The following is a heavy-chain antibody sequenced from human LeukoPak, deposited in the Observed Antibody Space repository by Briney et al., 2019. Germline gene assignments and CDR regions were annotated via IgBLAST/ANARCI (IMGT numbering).Heavy chain of an antibody. V-gene: IGHV3-33*01. D-gene: IGHD5-18*01. CDR3: ARDTAVVVSVSDAFDI. Sequence: PGRSLRLSCAASGFTFSSYGMHWVRQAPGKGLEWVAVIWYDGSNKYYADSVKGLFTISRDNSKNTLYLQMNSLRAEDTAVYYCARDTAVVVSVSDAFDIWGQGTMVTVSS. CDR2: IWYDGSNK. CDR1: GFTFSSYG. J-gene: IGHJ3*02.